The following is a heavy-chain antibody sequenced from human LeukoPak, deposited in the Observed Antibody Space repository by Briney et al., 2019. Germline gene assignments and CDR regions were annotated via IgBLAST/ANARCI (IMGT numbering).Heavy chain of an antibody. J-gene: IGHJ4*02. CDR1: GFTFSSSG. V-gene: IGHV3-30*03. Sequence: GRSLRLSCAASGFTFSSSGMHWVRQAPGKGLEWVSVISYDGSNKYYADSVKGRFTISRDNSKNTLYLQMNSLRAEDTAVYYCARRGLLWFGEFLFDYWGQGTLVTVSS. CDR2: ISYDGSNK. CDR3: ARRGLLWFGEFLFDY. D-gene: IGHD3-10*01.